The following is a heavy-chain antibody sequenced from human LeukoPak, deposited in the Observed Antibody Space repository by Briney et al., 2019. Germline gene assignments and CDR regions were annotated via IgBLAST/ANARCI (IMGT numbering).Heavy chain of an antibody. J-gene: IGHJ3*02. CDR3: ARTDRLVADI. D-gene: IGHD5-12*01. CDR2: IYYSGST. Sequence: PSETLSLTCTVSGGSVSSGSYYWSWIRQPPGKGLEWIGYIYYSGSTNYNPSLKSRVTISVDTSKNQFSLKVSSVTAADTAIYYCARTDRLVADIWGQGTMVTVSS. CDR1: GGSVSSGSYY. V-gene: IGHV4-61*01.